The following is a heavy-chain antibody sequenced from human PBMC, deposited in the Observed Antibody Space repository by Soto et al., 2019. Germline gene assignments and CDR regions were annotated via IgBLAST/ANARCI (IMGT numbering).Heavy chain of an antibody. CDR2: ISGSGGST. D-gene: IGHD6-13*01. J-gene: IGHJ6*02. V-gene: IGHV3-23*01. Sequence: GGSLRLSCTASGFTFISYAMIFFRHSPCKWLEWVSAISGSGGSTYYADSVKGRFTISRENSKNTLYLQMNSLRAEDTAVYYCAKVASSRYGMDVWGQGTTVTVSS. CDR1: GFTFISYA. CDR3: AKVASSRYGMDV.